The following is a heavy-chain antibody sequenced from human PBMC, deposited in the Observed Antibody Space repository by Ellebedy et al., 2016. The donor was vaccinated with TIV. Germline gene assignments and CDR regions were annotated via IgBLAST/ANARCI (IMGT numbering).Heavy chain of an antibody. CDR3: ARDTYYYGSGSYSSLDY. D-gene: IGHD3-10*01. J-gene: IGHJ4*02. V-gene: IGHV3-7*01. CDR1: GFTFSSYW. CDR2: IKQDGSEK. Sequence: GGSLRLXXAASGFTFSSYWMSWVRQAPGKGLEWVANIKQDGSEKYYVDSVKGRFTISRDNAKNSLYLQMNSLRAEDTAVYYCARDTYYYGSGSYSSLDYWGQGTLVTVSS.